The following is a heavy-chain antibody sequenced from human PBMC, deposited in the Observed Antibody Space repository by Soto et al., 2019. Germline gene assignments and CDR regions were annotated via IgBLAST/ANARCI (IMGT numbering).Heavy chain of an antibody. V-gene: IGHV4-59*12. CDR3: ARGYCSGGSCFYYYGMDV. J-gene: IGHJ6*02. D-gene: IGHD2-15*01. CDR2: IYYSGST. CDR1: GGSIGSYY. Sequence: PSETLYLTCTVSGGSIGSYYWSWIRQPPGKGLEWIGYIYYSGSTNYNPSLKSRVTISVDTSNSQFSLELSSVTAADTAVYYCARGYCSGGSCFYYYGMDVWGQGTTVTVSS.